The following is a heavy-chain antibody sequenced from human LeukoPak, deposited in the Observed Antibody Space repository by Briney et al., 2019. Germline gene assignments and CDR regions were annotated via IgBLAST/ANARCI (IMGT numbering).Heavy chain of an antibody. J-gene: IGHJ6*02. CDR3: ATAPILRGEGGEHYKYGMDV. CDR1: VGSISSGNW. V-gene: IGHV4-4*02. Sequence: PSETLSLTCAVSVGSISSGNWWSWVRQSPGKGLEWIGEIYHNGTPNYSPSLKSRVTISADTFKNHFSLKLTSVTAADTAVYYCATAPILRGEGGEHYKYGMDVWGQGTTVIVPS. CDR2: IYHNGTP. D-gene: IGHD2-2*02.